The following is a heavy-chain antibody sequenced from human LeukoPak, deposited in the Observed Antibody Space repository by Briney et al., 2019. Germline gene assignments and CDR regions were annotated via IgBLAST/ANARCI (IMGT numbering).Heavy chain of an antibody. V-gene: IGHV1-18*01. Sequence: ASLKVSCKASGYNFNIYGISWLRHVPGQGLEWMGWISGYNGLTRYGKNVQGRVTLTTDTSTRTAYMELRSLRSDDTAVYYCARANPAPYDSSGYNFRGYFDYWGQGTRVTVSS. CDR1: GYNFNIYG. J-gene: IGHJ4*02. CDR2: ISGYNGLT. D-gene: IGHD3-22*01. CDR3: ARANPAPYDSSGYNFRGYFDY.